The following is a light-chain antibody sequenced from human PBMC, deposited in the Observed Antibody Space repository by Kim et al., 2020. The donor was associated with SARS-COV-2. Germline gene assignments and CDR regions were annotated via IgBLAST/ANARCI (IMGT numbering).Light chain of an antibody. Sequence: DIVLTQSPATLSLSPGERATLSCRASQSFSNFLAWYQQKPGQAPRLLIYDASNRATGIPARFSGSGSGTDFTLTISSLESEDSAVYYCQQRSNWITFGQGTQLEIK. CDR1: QSFSNF. V-gene: IGKV3-11*01. CDR2: DAS. J-gene: IGKJ5*01. CDR3: QQRSNWIT.